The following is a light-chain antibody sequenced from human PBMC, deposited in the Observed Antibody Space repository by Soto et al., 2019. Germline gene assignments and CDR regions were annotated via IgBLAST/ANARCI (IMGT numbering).Light chain of an antibody. CDR2: EGS. J-gene: IGLJ1*01. Sequence: QSALTQPASVSGSPGQSITISCTGTSSDVGSYNLVSWYQQHPGKAPKLTIYEGSKRPSGVSNRFSGSKSGNTASLTISGLQAEDEADYYCCSYAGSSTPLVFGTGTKVTVL. CDR3: CSYAGSSTPLV. V-gene: IGLV2-23*01. CDR1: SSDVGSYNL.